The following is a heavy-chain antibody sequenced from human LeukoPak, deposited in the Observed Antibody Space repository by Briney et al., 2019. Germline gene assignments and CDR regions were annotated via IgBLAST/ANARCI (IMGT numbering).Heavy chain of an antibody. J-gene: IGHJ4*02. CDR2: IYSGGST. V-gene: IGHV3-66*01. CDR1: GFAVSSNY. D-gene: IGHD6-6*01. CDR3: ARVQIAARSFDY. Sequence: PGGSLRLSCAASGFAVSSNYMSWVRQAPGKGLEWVSVIYSGGSTYYADSVKGRFTISRDNSKNTLYLQMNSLRAEDTAVYYCARVQIAARSFDYWGQGTLVTVSS.